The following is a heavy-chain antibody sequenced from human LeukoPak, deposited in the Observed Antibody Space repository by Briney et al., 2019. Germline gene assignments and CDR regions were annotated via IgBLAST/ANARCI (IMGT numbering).Heavy chain of an antibody. J-gene: IGHJ4*02. CDR2: ISAYNGNT. Sequence: GASVKVSCKASGYTFTGYYMHWVRQAPGQGLEWMGWISAYNGNTNYAQKLQGGVTMTTDTSTSTAYMELRSLRSDDTAVYYCAREGRSSSWFPPDYWGQGTLVTVSS. V-gene: IGHV1-18*04. CDR1: GYTFTGYY. D-gene: IGHD6-13*01. CDR3: AREGRSSSWFPPDY.